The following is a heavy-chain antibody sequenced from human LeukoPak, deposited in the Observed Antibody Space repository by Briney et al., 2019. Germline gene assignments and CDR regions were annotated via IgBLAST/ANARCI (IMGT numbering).Heavy chain of an antibody. Sequence: SETLSLTCAVYGGSFNGYYWSWIRQPPGKGLEWIGSIYYSGSTYYNPSLKSRVTISVDTSKNQFSLKLSSVTAADTAVYYCARVRIAVAGTGWFDPWGQGTLVTVSS. V-gene: IGHV4-34*01. J-gene: IGHJ5*02. D-gene: IGHD6-13*01. CDR1: GGSFNGYY. CDR3: ARVRIAVAGTGWFDP. CDR2: IYYSGST.